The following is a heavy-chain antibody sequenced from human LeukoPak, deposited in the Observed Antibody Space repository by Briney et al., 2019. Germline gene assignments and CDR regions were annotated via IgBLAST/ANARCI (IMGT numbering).Heavy chain of an antibody. Sequence: SETLSLTCTVSRGSISSGDYYWSWIRQPPGKGLEWIGYTYYSGTTYYNPSLMSRVTISVDTSKNQFSLKLSSVTAADTAVYFCAREFPYGSGSYFNDYWGQGTLVTVSS. CDR1: RGSISSGDYY. CDR3: AREFPYGSGSYFNDY. CDR2: TYYSGTT. J-gene: IGHJ4*02. V-gene: IGHV4-30-4*08. D-gene: IGHD3-10*01.